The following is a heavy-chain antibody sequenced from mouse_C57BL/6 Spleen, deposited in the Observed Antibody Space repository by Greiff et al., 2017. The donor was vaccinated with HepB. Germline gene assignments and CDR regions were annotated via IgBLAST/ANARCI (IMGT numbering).Heavy chain of an antibody. CDR2: ISSGSSTI. J-gene: IGHJ2*01. CDR3: ATSPYYGLDY. CDR1: GFTFSDYG. Sequence: EVQLVESGGGLVKPGGSLKLSCAASGFTFSDYGMHWVRQAPEKGLEWVAYISSGSSTIYYADTVKGRFTISRDNAKNTLFLQMNSLRSEDTAMYYCATSPYYGLDYWGQGTTLTVSS. D-gene: IGHD2-10*01. V-gene: IGHV5-17*01.